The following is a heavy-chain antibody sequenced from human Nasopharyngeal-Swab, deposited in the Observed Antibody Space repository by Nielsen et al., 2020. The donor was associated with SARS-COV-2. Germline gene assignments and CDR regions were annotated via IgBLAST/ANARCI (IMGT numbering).Heavy chain of an antibody. CDR3: ARDKSSTVTMFDY. CDR1: GFIFDDYA. CDR2: ITWNGGSI. J-gene: IGHJ4*02. D-gene: IGHD4-17*01. V-gene: IGHV3-20*04. Sequence: GESLKISCAASGFIFDDYAMNWVRQAPGKGLEWVSGITWNGGSIGYAESVKGRFTISRDSAKNSLYLQMNSLRAEDTALYYCARDKSSTVTMFDYWGQGTLVTVSS.